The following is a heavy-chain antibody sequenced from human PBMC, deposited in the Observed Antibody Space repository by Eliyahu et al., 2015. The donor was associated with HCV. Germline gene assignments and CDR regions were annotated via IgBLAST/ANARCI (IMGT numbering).Heavy chain of an antibody. CDR3: ARGFLPPDVVVAARGYFDY. Sequence: QVQLQQWGAGLLKPSETLSLTCAVYGGSFSGYYWSWIRQPPGKGLEWIGEINHSGSTQQHPSLKSRVTISVDTSKNQFSLKLSSVTAADTAVYYCARGFLPPDVVVAARGYFDYWGQGTLVTVSS. J-gene: IGHJ4*02. D-gene: IGHD2-15*01. CDR1: GGSFSGYY. V-gene: IGHV4-34*01. CDR2: INHSGST.